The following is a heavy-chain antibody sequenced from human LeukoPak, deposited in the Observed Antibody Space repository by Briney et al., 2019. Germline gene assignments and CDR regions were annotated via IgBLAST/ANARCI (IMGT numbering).Heavy chain of an antibody. CDR1: GFTFSTYA. Sequence: GGSLRLSCAASGFTFSTYAMSWVRQAPGKGLEWVSTISPNVGSTYYADSVKGRFTISRDNSKNTLYPQMDSLRAEDTAVYYCARADYVWGSYRLFDYWGQGTLVTVSS. D-gene: IGHD3-16*02. J-gene: IGHJ4*02. V-gene: IGHV3-23*01. CDR2: ISPNVGST. CDR3: ARADYVWGSYRLFDY.